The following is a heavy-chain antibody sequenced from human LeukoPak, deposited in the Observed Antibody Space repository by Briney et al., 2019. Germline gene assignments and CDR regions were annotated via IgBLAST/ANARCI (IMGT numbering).Heavy chain of an antibody. CDR2: IYHSGSP. V-gene: IGHV4-4*02. J-gene: IGHJ2*01. Sequence: SETLSLTCAVSGGSISSNNWWGWVRQPPGKGLEWIGEIYHSGSPNYNPSLKSRVTISVDKSRNHFSLNLSSVTAADTAVYYCARGGITSRPGWYFDLWGRGTLVTVSS. D-gene: IGHD6-6*01. CDR1: GGSISSNNW. CDR3: ARGGITSRPGWYFDL.